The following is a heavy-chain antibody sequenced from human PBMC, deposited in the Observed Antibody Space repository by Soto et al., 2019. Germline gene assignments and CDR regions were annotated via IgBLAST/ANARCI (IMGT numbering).Heavy chain of an antibody. CDR1: GYTFTSYY. CDR3: ARDRTDTSIAARYDAFDI. D-gene: IGHD6-6*01. CDR2: INPSGGST. J-gene: IGHJ3*02. V-gene: IGHV1-46*01. Sequence: ASVKVSYKASGYTFTSYYMHWVRQAPGQGLEWMGIINPSGGSTSYAQKFQGRVTMTRETSTSTVYMELSSLRSEDTAVYYCARDRTDTSIAARYDAFDIWGQGTMVTVSS.